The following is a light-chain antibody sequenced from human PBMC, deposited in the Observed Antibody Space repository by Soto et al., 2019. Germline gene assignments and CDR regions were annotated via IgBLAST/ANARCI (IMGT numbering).Light chain of an antibody. CDR3: QQYGSVPLT. CDR1: ESVSTNY. CDR2: GAS. Sequence: EIVLTQSPGTLSLSPGERATLSCRASESVSTNYLARYQQKPGQAPRLLISGASSRATGIPDRFSGSGSGADFTLTINRLEPEDFAVYYCQQYGSVPLTFGGGTKVEIK. V-gene: IGKV3-20*01. J-gene: IGKJ4*01.